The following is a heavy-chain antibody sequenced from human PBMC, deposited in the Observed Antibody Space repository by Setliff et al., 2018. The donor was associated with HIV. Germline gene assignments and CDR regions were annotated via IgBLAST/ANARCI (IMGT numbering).Heavy chain of an antibody. J-gene: IGHJ4*02. Sequence: SETLSLTCAVYGGSFTTYYWSWIRQPPGKGLEWIGEINHSGSTNYNPSLESRVTISVDTSKNQFSLKLSSVTAADTAVYYCSRGPYYYDSSGYYHWGQGTLVTVSS. D-gene: IGHD3-22*01. CDR1: GGSFTTYY. V-gene: IGHV4-34*01. CDR3: SRGPYYYDSSGYYH. CDR2: INHSGST.